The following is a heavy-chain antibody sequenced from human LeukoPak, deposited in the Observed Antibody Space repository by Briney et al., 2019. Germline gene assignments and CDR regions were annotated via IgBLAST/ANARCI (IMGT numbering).Heavy chain of an antibody. D-gene: IGHD4-11*01. CDR1: GFIFSSSG. J-gene: IGHJ6*03. Sequence: GGSLRLSCAASGFIFSSSGMSWVRQAPGKGLEWVSSISSSSSYIYYADSVKGRFTISRDNAKNSLYLQMNSLRAEDTAVYYCARLQDSYYNMDVWGKGTTVTVSS. CDR3: ARLQDSYYNMDV. CDR2: ISSSSSYI. V-gene: IGHV3-21*01.